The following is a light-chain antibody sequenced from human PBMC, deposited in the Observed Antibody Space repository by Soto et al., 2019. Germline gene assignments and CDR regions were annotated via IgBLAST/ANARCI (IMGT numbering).Light chain of an antibody. CDR2: SAS. CDR3: QHYGSSPWT. V-gene: IGKV3-20*01. J-gene: IGKJ1*01. Sequence: EIVLTQSPGTLSLPPGERATLSCRASQSVNPYYLAWYQQKPGQAPRLLIYSASSRATGVPDRFSVSGSGREFTLTIRRLEAEDVVVYYCQHYGSSPWTFGQGTKGEIK. CDR1: QSVNPYY.